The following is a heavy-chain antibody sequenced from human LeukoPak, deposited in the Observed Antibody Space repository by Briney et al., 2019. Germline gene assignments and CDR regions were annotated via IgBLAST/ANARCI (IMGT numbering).Heavy chain of an antibody. D-gene: IGHD6-19*01. CDR1: GGSISSYY. J-gene: IGHJ6*02. CDR3: AALEVAGTQGGYYYGMDV. Sequence: ASETLSLTCTVSGGSISSYYWSWIRQPPGKGLEWIGYIYYSGSTNYNPSLKSRVTISVDTSKNQFSLKLSSVTAADTAVYYCAALEVAGTQGGYYYGMDVWGQGTTVTVSS. CDR2: IYYSGST. V-gene: IGHV4-59*08.